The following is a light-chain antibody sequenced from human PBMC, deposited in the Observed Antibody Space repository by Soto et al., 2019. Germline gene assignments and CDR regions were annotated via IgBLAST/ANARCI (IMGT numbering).Light chain of an antibody. V-gene: IGKV1-5*01. CDR1: QGVSSW. CDR2: DAS. J-gene: IGKJ5*01. Sequence: DIQMTQSPSSVSASVGDRVTITCRASQGVSSWLAWYQQRPGKAPKLLIHDASSLESGVPSRFSGSGSGTEFTLTISSLQPDDFATYYCQQYNTYRTVGQGTRLEI. CDR3: QQYNTYRT.